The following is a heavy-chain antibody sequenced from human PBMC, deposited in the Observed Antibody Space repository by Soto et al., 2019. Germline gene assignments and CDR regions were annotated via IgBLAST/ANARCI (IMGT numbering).Heavy chain of an antibody. CDR2: IVVGSGNT. CDR3: AAMYYYDSSGYYYFDY. D-gene: IGHD3-22*01. V-gene: IGHV1-58*01. J-gene: IGHJ4*02. CDR1: GFPFTSSS. Sequence: PMKVSWKASGFPFTSSSVQWVRQARGPRLEWIGWIVVGSGNTNYAQKFQERVTITRDMSTSTAYMELSSLRSEDTAVYYCAAMYYYDSSGYYYFDYWGQGTLVTVSS.